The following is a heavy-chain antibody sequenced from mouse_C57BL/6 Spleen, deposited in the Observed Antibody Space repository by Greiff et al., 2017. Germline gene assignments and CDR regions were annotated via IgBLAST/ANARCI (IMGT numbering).Heavy chain of an antibody. CDR3: AREEGSLFAY. CDR2: IYPGRGST. V-gene: IGHV1-55*01. J-gene: IGHJ3*01. Sequence: QVQLQQPGAELVKPGASVKMSCKASGYTFTSYWITWVKQRPGQGLEWIGDIYPGRGSTNYNEKFKGKATLTVDTSSSTAYMQLSSLTSEDSAVYYCAREEGSLFAYWGQGTLVTVSA. D-gene: IGHD6-1*01. CDR1: GYTFTSYW.